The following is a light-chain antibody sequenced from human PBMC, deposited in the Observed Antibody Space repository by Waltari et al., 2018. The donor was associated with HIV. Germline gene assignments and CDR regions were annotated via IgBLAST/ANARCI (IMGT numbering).Light chain of an antibody. J-gene: IGLJ3*02. Sequence: QPVLTQPPSLSAPSGQKVTISCSGSGSNIQNNYVPWYQQFPGAAPNLLIYYNNKRPSGNPDRFSGSKSGTSATLGITAVQAGDEAAYYCATWDSSLNAWVFGGGTRLAVL. CDR1: GSNIQNNY. CDR3: ATWDSSLNAWV. CDR2: YNN. V-gene: IGLV1-51*01.